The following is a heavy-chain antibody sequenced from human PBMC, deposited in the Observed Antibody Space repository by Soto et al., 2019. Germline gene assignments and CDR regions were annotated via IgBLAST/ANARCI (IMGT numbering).Heavy chain of an antibody. CDR2: IWYDGSNK. J-gene: IGHJ6*02. Sequence: QVHLVEFGGGVVQPGRSLRLSCVASGFTFNGYGMHWFRQAPGKGLEWVAVIWYDGSNKYYANSVKGRFSISRDNSKNTVYLDMNSLRTEDTAVHYCATDPAPVYSPYGINYYCHYGMDVWGRGTTVTVSS. CDR3: ATDPAPVYSPYGINYYCHYGMDV. CDR1: GFTFNGYG. D-gene: IGHD4-4*01. V-gene: IGHV3-33*01.